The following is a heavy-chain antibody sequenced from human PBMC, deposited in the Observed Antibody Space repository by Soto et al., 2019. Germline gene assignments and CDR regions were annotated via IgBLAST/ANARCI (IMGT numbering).Heavy chain of an antibody. V-gene: IGHV3-33*01. J-gene: IGHJ4*02. Sequence: GGSLRLSCAASGFTFSSYGMHWVRQAPGKGLEWVAVIWYDGSNKYYADSVKGRFTISRDNSKNTLYLQMNSLRAEDTAVYYCAREKDYYDSSGYSTVIDYWGQGTLVTVSS. CDR2: IWYDGSNK. CDR3: AREKDYYDSSGYSTVIDY. D-gene: IGHD3-22*01. CDR1: GFTFSSYG.